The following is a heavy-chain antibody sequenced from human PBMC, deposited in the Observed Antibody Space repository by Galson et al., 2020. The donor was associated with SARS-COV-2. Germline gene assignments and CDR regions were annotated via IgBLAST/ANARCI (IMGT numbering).Heavy chain of an antibody. V-gene: IGHV3-64D*06. CDR1: GFAFTNYA. J-gene: IGHJ1*01. CDR2: VSTNGGRT. Sequence: GGSLRLSCSTSGFAFTNYAMHWVRQAPGKGLEYVSGVSTNGGRTYYADSVKGRFTISRDNSKTTLYLQMNKLRAEDTAVYYCVGRYHDIWSGYFGTAEYFQHWGQGTLVSVSS. D-gene: IGHD3-3*01. CDR3: VGRYHDIWSGYFGTAEYFQH.